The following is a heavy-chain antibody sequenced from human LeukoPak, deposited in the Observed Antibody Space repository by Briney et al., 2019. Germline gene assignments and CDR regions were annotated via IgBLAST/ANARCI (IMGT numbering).Heavy chain of an antibody. J-gene: IGHJ4*02. CDR1: GFTFSDYF. CDR2: MRGSGETV. Sequence: GGSLRLSCAASGFTFSDYFMTWIRQAPGNGLEWIAQMRGSGETVSYADSVRGRFTISRDNVKNSLYLQMNSLRAEDTAVYYCARLGVITAAGTYDYWGQGTLVTVSS. CDR3: ARLGVITAAGTYDY. D-gene: IGHD6-13*01. V-gene: IGHV3-11*01.